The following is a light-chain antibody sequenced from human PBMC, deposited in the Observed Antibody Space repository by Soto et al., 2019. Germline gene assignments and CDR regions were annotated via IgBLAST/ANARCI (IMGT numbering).Light chain of an antibody. CDR2: SNN. CDR3: AAWDDCVNVQV. Sequence: QLVLTQPPSASGTPGQRVTISCSGSSSNIGSNTVNWYQQLPGTAPKLLIYSNNQRPSGVPDRFSGSKSGTSASLAISGLQSEDEADYYCAAWDDCVNVQVFGGGTKVTVL. CDR1: SSNIGSNT. J-gene: IGLJ2*01. V-gene: IGLV1-44*01.